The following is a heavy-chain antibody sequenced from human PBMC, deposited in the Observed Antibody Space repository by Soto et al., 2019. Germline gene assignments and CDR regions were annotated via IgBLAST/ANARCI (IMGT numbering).Heavy chain of an antibody. D-gene: IGHD3-9*01. CDR2: IYYSGST. J-gene: IGHJ6*02. Sequence: LSLTCTVSGGSISSYYWSWIRQPPGKGLEWIGYIYYSGSTNYNPSLKSRVTISVDTSKNQFSLKLSSVTAADTAVYYCARVTIFSYYYGMDVWGQGTTVTVSS. CDR1: GGSISSYY. CDR3: ARVTIFSYYYGMDV. V-gene: IGHV4-59*01.